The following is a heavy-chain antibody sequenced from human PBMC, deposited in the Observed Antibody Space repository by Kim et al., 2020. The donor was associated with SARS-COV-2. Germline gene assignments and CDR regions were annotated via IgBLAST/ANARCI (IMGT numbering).Heavy chain of an antibody. CDR2: INAGNCNT. CDR3: AWDLYIAVAGIDY. Sequence: ASVKVSCKASGYTFTSYAMHWVRQAPGQRLEWMGWINAGNCNTKYSQKFQGRVTITRDTSASTAYMELSSLRSEDTAVYYCAWDLYIAVAGIDYWGHGTL. J-gene: IGHJ4*01. V-gene: IGHV1-3*01. CDR1: GYTFTSYA. D-gene: IGHD6-19*01.